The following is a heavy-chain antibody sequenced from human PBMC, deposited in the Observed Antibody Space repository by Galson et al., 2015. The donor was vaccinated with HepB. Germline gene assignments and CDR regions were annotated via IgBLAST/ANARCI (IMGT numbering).Heavy chain of an antibody. D-gene: IGHD3-22*01. CDR3: ARESTTYYYDSSGYLDY. Sequence: ETLSLTCAVSGYSISSGYYWGWIRQPPGKGLEWIGYIYYSGSTNYNPSLKSRVTISVDTSKNQFSLKLSSVTAADTAVYYCARESTTYYYDSSGYLDYWGQGTLVTVSS. CDR1: GYSISSGYY. CDR2: IYYSGST. J-gene: IGHJ4*02. V-gene: IGHV4-38-2*02.